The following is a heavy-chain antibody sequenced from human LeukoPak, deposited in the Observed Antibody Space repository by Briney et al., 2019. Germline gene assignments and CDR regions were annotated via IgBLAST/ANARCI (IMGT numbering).Heavy chain of an antibody. CDR1: GGSISSYY. V-gene: IGHV4-59*08. Sequence: PSETLSLTCTVSGGSISSYYWSWIRQPPGKGLEWIGYIYYSGSTNYNPSLKSRVTISVDTSKNQFSLKLSSVTAADTAVYYCAGLSKGWPQIHAFDIWGQGTMVTVSS. CDR2: IYYSGST. J-gene: IGHJ3*02. D-gene: IGHD4-4*01. CDR3: AGLSKGWPQIHAFDI.